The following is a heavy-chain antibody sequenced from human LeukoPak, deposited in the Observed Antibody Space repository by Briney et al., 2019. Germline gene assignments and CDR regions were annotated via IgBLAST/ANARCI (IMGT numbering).Heavy chain of an antibody. CDR1: GFTFSSYA. J-gene: IGHJ3*02. V-gene: IGHV3-30-3*01. CDR2: ISYDGSNK. CDR3: ARDREFGQWLVPTYHDAFDI. Sequence: PGGSLRLSCAASGFTFSSYAMHWVRQAPGKGLEWVAVISYDGSNKYYADSVKGRSTISRDNSKNTLYLQMNSLRAEDTAVYYCARDREFGQWLVPTYHDAFDIWGQGTMVTVSS. D-gene: IGHD6-19*01.